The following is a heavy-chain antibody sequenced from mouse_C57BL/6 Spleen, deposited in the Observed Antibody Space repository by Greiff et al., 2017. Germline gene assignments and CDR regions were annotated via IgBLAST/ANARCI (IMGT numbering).Heavy chain of an antibody. Sequence: VQLQQPGAELVMPGASVKLSCKASGYTFTSYWMHWVKQRPGQGLEWIGEIDPSDSYPNYNQKFKGKSTLTVDNSYSTAYLQLISRTSEDSAVYYCARSRDGYFFYFDYWGQGTTLTVSS. V-gene: IGHV1-69*01. D-gene: IGHD2-3*01. CDR1: GYTFTSYW. CDR3: ARSRDGYFFYFDY. J-gene: IGHJ2*01. CDR2: IDPSDSYP.